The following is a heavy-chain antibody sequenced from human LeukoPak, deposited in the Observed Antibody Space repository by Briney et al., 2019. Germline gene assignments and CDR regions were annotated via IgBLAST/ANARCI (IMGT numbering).Heavy chain of an antibody. J-gene: IGHJ4*02. D-gene: IGHD5-18*01. CDR3: ARERGQLVDY. CDR2: MHNSENA. V-gene: IGHV4-31*03. Sequence: PSETLSLTCTVSGGSISSGGYFWSWIRQHPGKGLEWIGYMHNSENADYNPSLKSRVTISVDTSKNQISLKVNSVTAADTAVYHCARERGQLVDYWGQGTLVTVSS. CDR1: GGSISSGGYF.